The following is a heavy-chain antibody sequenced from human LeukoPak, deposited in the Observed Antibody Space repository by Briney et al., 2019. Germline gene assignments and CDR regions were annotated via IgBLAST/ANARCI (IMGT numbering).Heavy chain of an antibody. CDR2: ISGSGGST. CDR1: GFTFSSYA. V-gene: IGHV3-23*01. CDR3: AKDTYYDFWSGSPRTFDY. J-gene: IGHJ4*02. Sequence: GGSLRLSCAASGFTFSSYAMSWVRQAPGKGLEWVSTISGSGGSTYYADSVKGRFTISRDNSKNTLYLQMNSLRAEDTAVYYCAKDTYYDFWSGSPRTFDYWGRGTLVTVSS. D-gene: IGHD3-3*01.